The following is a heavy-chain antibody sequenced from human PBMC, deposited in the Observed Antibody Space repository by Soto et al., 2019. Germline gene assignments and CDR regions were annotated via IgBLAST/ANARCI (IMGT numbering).Heavy chain of an antibody. CDR3: ARDLWGYCGTDCYPLDV. CDR1: GGSISRYY. D-gene: IGHD2-21*02. J-gene: IGHJ6*02. Sequence: QVQLQESGPGLVKPSETLSLTCTVSGGSISRYYWSWIRQPPGKGLEWIGYMYNTGSTVYNPPFKGRATISVDTSKNQFSLKLNSVTAADTAVYYCARDLWGYCGTDCYPLDVWGQGTTVTVSS. CDR2: MYNTGST. V-gene: IGHV4-59*01.